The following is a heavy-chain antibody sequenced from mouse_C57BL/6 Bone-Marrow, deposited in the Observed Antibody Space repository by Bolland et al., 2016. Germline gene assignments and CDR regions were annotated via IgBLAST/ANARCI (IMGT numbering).Heavy chain of an antibody. J-gene: IGHJ4*01. CDR3: ARLGRGAMDY. V-gene: IGHV1-26*01. CDR2: INPNNGGT. D-gene: IGHD4-1*01. Sequence: INPNNGGTSYNQKFKGKATLTVDKSSSTAYMELRSLTSEDSAVYYCARLGRGAMDYWGQG.